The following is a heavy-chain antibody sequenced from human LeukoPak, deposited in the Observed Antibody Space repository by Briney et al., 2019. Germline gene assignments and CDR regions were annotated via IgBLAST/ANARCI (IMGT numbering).Heavy chain of an antibody. CDR3: ARDRRSCSSTSCLHNYYYYYGMDV. CDR2: ITYDGSNK. V-gene: IGHV3-30*04. CDR1: GFTFSSYP. Sequence: GGSLRLSCAASGFTFSSYPMHWVRQAPGKGLEWVAVITYDGSNKYYADSVKGRFTISRDNSKNTLSLQMNSLRGEDTAVYYCARDRRSCSSTSCLHNYYYYYGMDVWGQGTTVTVSS. J-gene: IGHJ6*02. D-gene: IGHD2-2*01.